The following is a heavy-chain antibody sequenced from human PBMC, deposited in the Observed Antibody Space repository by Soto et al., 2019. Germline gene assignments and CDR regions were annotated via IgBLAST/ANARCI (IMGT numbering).Heavy chain of an antibody. D-gene: IGHD3-9*01. CDR1: GFTFSSYA. CDR2: ISGSGGST. V-gene: IGHV3-23*01. CDR3: AKDEHDMWHNYYYYYMDV. J-gene: IGHJ6*03. Sequence: GGSLRLSCAASGFTFSSYAMSWVRQAPGKGLEWVSAISGSGGSTYYADSVKGRFTISRDNSKNTLYLQMNSLRAEDTAVYYCAKDEHDMWHNYYYYYMDVWGKGTTVTVSS.